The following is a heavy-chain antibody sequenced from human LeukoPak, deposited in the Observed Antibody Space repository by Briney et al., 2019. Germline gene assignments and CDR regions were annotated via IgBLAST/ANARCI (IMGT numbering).Heavy chain of an antibody. CDR1: GGSTNRYL. J-gene: IGHJ5*02. CDR3: ARDGTVATNWFDP. D-gene: IGHD5-12*01. CDR2: TSHSGTT. Sequence: SETLSLTCTVSGGSTNRYLWSWIRQPPGKGLEWIVCTSHSGTTDKNLSLKSRVTISMDTSKNQFSLRLNSVTAADTAVYYCARDGTVATNWFDPWGQGTLVTVSS. V-gene: IGHV4-59*01.